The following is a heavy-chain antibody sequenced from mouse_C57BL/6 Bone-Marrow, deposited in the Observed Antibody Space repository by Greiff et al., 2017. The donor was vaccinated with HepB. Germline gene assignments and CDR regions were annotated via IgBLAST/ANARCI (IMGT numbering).Heavy chain of an antibody. CDR3: ARCRSTMVTTPFAY. V-gene: IGHV1-81*01. D-gene: IGHD2-2*01. CDR2: IYPRSGNT. Sequence: VQLQQSGAELARPGASVKLSCKASGYTFTSYGISWVKQRTGQGLEWIGEIYPRSGNTYYNEKFKGKATLTADKSSSTAYMELRSLTSEDSAVYFCARCRSTMVTTPFAYWGQGTLVTVSA. CDR1: GYTFTSYG. J-gene: IGHJ3*01.